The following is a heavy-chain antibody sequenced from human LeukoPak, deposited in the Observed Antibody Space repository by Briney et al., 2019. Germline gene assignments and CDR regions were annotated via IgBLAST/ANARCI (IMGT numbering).Heavy chain of an antibody. V-gene: IGHV3-15*01. Sequence: GGSLRLSCAASGFTFTSYGMHWVRQAPGKGLEWVGRIKSKTDGGTTDYAALVKGRFTISRDDSKNTLYLQMNSLKTEDTAVYYCTADSSSYVWNWFDPWGQGTLVTVSS. J-gene: IGHJ5*02. CDR2: IKSKTDGGTT. D-gene: IGHD6-13*01. CDR3: TADSSSYVWNWFDP. CDR1: GFTFTSYG.